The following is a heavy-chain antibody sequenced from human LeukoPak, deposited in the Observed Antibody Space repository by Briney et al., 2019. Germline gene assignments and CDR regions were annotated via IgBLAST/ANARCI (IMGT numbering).Heavy chain of an antibody. CDR1: GLTFSSYN. Sequence: GGSLRLSCAVSGLTFSSYNMNWVRQAPGKGLEWVSYISDSGSMIYYADSVKGQFTLSRDNAKNSLYLQMNSLRDEDTAVYYCARGPISGWSADYWGQGTLVTVSS. CDR3: ARGPISGWSADY. CDR2: ISDSGSMI. D-gene: IGHD6-19*01. J-gene: IGHJ4*02. V-gene: IGHV3-48*02.